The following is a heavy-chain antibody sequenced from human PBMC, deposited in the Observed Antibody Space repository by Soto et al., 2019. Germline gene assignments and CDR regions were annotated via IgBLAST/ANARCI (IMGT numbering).Heavy chain of an antibody. D-gene: IGHD3-22*01. CDR2: TTQDGNEK. Sequence: HPGGSLRLSCAASGFTFSPYYMSWVRQAPGKGLEWLAMTTQDGNEKHYVDSVRGRFTISRDSAKNSMYLQMNSLGAEDTAVYFSARDQLYYYDSFGRTLYGLDIWGQGTMVTVSS. J-gene: IGHJ3*02. CDR1: GFTFSPYY. V-gene: IGHV3-7*01. CDR3: ARDQLYYYDSFGRTLYGLDI.